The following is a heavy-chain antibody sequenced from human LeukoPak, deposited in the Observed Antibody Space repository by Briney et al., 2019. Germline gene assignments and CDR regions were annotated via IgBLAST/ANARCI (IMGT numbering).Heavy chain of an antibody. J-gene: IGHJ5*02. V-gene: IGHV3-7*01. D-gene: IGHD3-10*01. Sequence: PGGSLRLSCAASGFTFDDYGMSWVRQAPGKGLEWVANIKQDGSEKYYVDSVKGRFTISRDNAKNSLSLQMNSLRAEDTAVYYCARPLMYYYGSETYFWFDPWGQGTLVTVSS. CDR3: ARPLMYYYGSETYFWFDP. CDR1: GFTFDDYG. CDR2: IKQDGSEK.